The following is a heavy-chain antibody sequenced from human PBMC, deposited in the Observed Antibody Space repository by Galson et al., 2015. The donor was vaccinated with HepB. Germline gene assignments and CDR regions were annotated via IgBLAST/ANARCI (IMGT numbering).Heavy chain of an antibody. Sequence: SLRLSCAASGFTFSSYAMSWVRQAPGKGLEWVSAISGSGGSTYYADSVKGRFTISRDNSKNTLYLQMNSLRAEDTAVYYCAKDGYSSGWYEGYFQHWGQGTLVTVSS. CDR2: ISGSGGST. CDR3: AKDGYSSGWYEGYFQH. CDR1: GFTFSSYA. V-gene: IGHV3-23*01. J-gene: IGHJ1*01. D-gene: IGHD6-19*01.